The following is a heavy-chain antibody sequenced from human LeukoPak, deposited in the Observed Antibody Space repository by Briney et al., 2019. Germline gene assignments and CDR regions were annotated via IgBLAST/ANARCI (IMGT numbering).Heavy chain of an antibody. D-gene: IGHD4-17*01. J-gene: IGHJ4*02. V-gene: IGHV1-69*05. CDR1: GGTFSSYA. CDR2: IIPIFGTA. CDR3: ARGHGYGDYPYDY. Sequence: SVKVSCKASGGTFSSYAISWVRQAPGQGLEWMGGIIPIFGTANYAQKFQGRVTITTDESTSTAYMELSSLRSEDTAVYYCARGHGYGDYPYDYWGQGTLVTVSS.